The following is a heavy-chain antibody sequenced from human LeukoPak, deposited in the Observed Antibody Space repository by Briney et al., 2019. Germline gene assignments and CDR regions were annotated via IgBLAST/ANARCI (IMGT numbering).Heavy chain of an antibody. Sequence: SETLSLTCTVSGDSISSGSYYWSWIRQPAGKGLESIGRIYTSGSTNYNPSLKSRVTISVDTSKNQFSLKLSSVTAADTAMYYCARGRVEMATIDFDYWGQGTLVTVSS. CDR2: IYTSGST. V-gene: IGHV4-61*02. D-gene: IGHD5-24*01. CDR3: ARGRVEMATIDFDY. J-gene: IGHJ4*02. CDR1: GDSISSGSYY.